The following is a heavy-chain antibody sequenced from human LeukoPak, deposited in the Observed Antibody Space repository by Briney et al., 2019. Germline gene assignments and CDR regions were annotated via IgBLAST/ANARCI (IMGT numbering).Heavy chain of an antibody. J-gene: IGHJ4*02. Sequence: SETLSLTCAVYGETFNGFYWSWIRQPPGRGLEWIGEINHSGSTNYNPSLKSRVTISADTSKNQFSLKLSSVTAADTAVYYCAREDCSGGSCSHFDCWGQGTLVTVSS. CDR3: AREDCSGGSCSHFDC. D-gene: IGHD2-15*01. CDR2: INHSGST. CDR1: GETFNGFY. V-gene: IGHV4-34*01.